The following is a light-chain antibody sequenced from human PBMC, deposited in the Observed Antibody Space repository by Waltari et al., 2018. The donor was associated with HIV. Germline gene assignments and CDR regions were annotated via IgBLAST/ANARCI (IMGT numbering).Light chain of an antibody. CDR2: RDS. CDR3: QVWDSSTVV. CDR1: NIGFKN. J-gene: IGLJ2*01. Sequence: SYELTQPLSVSVALGQTANITCGGNNIGFKNVQWYQQKPGQAPMLVIYRDSNRPSGIPELFSGSNSENTATLTISRAQAGDEADYYCQVWDSSTVVFGGGTKLTVL. V-gene: IGLV3-9*01.